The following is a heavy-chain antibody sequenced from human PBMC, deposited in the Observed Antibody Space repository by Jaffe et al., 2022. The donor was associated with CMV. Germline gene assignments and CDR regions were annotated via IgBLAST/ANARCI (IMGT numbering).Heavy chain of an antibody. D-gene: IGHD2-15*01. CDR1: GFTFSDYY. J-gene: IGHJ6*03. Sequence: QVQLVESGGGLVKPGGSLRLSCAASGFTFSDYYMSWIRQAPGKGLEWVSYISSSSSYTNYADSVKGRFTISRDNAKNSLYLQMNSLRAEDTAVYYCARDHSDCSGGSCYPDYYYYMDVWGKGTTVTVSS. CDR2: ISSSSSYT. V-gene: IGHV3-11*06. CDR3: ARDHSDCSGGSCYPDYYYYMDV.